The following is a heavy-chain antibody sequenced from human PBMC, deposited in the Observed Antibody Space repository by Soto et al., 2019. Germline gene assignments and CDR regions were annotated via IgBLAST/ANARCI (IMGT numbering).Heavy chain of an antibody. CDR1: GFTFSSYA. D-gene: IGHD2-2*01. CDR2: ISGSGGST. J-gene: IGHJ4*02. Sequence: EVQLLESGGGLVQPGGSLRLSCAASGFTFSSYAMSWVRQAPGKGLEWVSAISGSGGSTYYADSVKGRFTISRDNSKNTLKLQMNSLRAEDTAVYYCAKGRGYCSSTSCYVGSDYWGQGTLVTVSS. CDR3: AKGRGYCSSTSCYVGSDY. V-gene: IGHV3-23*01.